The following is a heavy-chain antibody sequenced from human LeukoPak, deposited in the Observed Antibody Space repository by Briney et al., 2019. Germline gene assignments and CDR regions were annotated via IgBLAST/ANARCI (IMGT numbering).Heavy chain of an antibody. CDR3: ATPVQSCSGSYYYFDY. J-gene: IGHJ4*02. D-gene: IGHD1-26*01. CDR2: FDPEDGET. V-gene: IGHV1-24*01. CDR1: GYTLTELS. Sequence: ASVKVSCKVSGYTLTELSMHWVRQAPGKGLEWMGGFDPEDGETIYAQKFQGRVTMTEDTSTDTAYMELSSLRSEDTAVYYCATPVQSCSGSYYYFDYWGQGTLVTVSS.